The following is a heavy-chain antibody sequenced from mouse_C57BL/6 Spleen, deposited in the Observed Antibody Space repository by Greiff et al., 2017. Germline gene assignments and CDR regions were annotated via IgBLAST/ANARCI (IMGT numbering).Heavy chain of an antibody. V-gene: IGHV1-7*01. CDR2: INPSSGYT. Sequence: QVQLQQSGAELAKPGASVKLSCKASGYTFTSYWMHWVKQRPGQGLEWIGYINPSSGYTKYNQKFKDKATLAADKSSSTAYMQLSSLTYEDSAVYYCTREGPSTVVANWGQGTTRTVSS. J-gene: IGHJ2*01. CDR1: GYTFTSYW. CDR3: TREGPSTVVAN. D-gene: IGHD1-1*01.